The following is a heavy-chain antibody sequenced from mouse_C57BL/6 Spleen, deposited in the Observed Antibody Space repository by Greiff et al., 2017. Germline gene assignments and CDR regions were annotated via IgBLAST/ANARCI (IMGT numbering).Heavy chain of an antibody. Sequence: DVHLVESGGDLVKPGGSLKLSCAASGFTFSSSGMSWVRQTPDKRLEWVATISSGGSYTYYPDSVKGRFTSSRDNAKNTLDLQMSSLKSEDTAMYYCSRQGAMVTTGFAYWGQGTLVTVSA. CDR1: GFTFSSSG. CDR3: SRQGAMVTTGFAY. D-gene: IGHD2-2*01. V-gene: IGHV5-6*01. CDR2: ISSGGSYT. J-gene: IGHJ3*01.